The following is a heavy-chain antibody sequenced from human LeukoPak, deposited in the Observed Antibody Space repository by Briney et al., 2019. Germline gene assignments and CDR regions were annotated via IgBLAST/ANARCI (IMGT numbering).Heavy chain of an antibody. V-gene: IGHV3-15*01. CDR1: GFTFSNAW. D-gene: IGHD4-17*01. J-gene: IGHJ4*02. Sequence: GGSLRLSCAASGFTFSNAWMSWVRQAPGKGLEWDGRIKSKTDGGTTDYAAPVKGRFTISRDDSKNTLYLQMNSLKTEDTAVYYCTTDYGDYCDYWGQGTLVTVSS. CDR3: TTDYGDYCDY. CDR2: IKSKTDGGTT.